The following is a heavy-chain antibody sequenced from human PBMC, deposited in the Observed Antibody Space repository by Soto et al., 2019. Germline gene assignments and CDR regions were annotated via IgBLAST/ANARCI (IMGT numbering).Heavy chain of an antibody. V-gene: IGHV1-8*01. D-gene: IGHD1-1*01. CDR3: ASWNDVFDY. CDR1: GYTFTNND. CDR2: VNPGSGDT. Sequence: ASVKVSCKASGYTFTNNDVSWVRQATGQGLEWMGWVNPGSGDTGYAQKFQGRVTMTRDTSISTAYMELNRLTSDDTAVYYCASWNDVFDYWGQGTLVTVSS. J-gene: IGHJ4*02.